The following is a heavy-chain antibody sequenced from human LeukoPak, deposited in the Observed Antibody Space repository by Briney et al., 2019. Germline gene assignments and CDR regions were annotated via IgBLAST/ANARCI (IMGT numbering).Heavy chain of an antibody. CDR2: ISYDGSNK. J-gene: IGHJ4*02. CDR1: GFTFSAYG. Sequence: GGSLRLTCAASGFTFSAYGMYWVRQAPGKGLEWVAVISYDGSNKYYADSVKGRFTISRDNSKNTLYLQMNSLRAEDTAVYYCAKDGTMVRGVTLYYFDYWGQGTLVTVSS. V-gene: IGHV3-30*18. D-gene: IGHD3-10*01. CDR3: AKDGTMVRGVTLYYFDY.